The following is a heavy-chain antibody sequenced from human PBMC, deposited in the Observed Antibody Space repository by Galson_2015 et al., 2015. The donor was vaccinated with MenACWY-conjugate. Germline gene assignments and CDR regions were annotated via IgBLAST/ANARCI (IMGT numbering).Heavy chain of an antibody. Sequence: SLRLSCAASGFTFGDYAMSWFRQAPGKGLEWVGFIRSKAYGGTTEYAASVKGRFTISRDDSKSIAYLQMNSLKTEDTAVYYCTRVHYCSSTSCYGYYFDYWGQGTLVTVSS. CDR3: TRVHYCSSTSCYGYYFDY. CDR1: GFTFGDYA. J-gene: IGHJ4*02. D-gene: IGHD2-2*01. V-gene: IGHV3-49*03. CDR2: IRSKAYGGTT.